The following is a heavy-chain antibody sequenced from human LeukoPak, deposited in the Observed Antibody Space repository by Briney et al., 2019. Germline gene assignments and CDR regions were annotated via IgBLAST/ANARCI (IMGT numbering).Heavy chain of an antibody. J-gene: IGHJ6*03. V-gene: IGHV3-74*01. CDR3: ARAASSTRVTYMDV. Sequence: GGSLRLSCAASGFTFSGYWMHCVRHAPGKGLVWVSRINTDESSTDYADSVRGRFTISRDNAKNTLYLQMNSLRAEDTAVYYCARAASSTRVTYMDVWGKGTTVSVSS. D-gene: IGHD2-21*02. CDR2: INTDESST. CDR1: GFTFSGYW.